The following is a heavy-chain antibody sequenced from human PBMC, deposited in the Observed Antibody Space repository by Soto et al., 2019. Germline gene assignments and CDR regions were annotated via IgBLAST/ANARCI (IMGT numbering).Heavy chain of an antibody. CDR2: INHSGST. CDR1: GGSFSGYY. Sequence: PSETLSLTCAVYGGSFSGYYWSWIRQPPGKGLEWIGEINHSGSTNYNPSLKSRVTISVDTSKNQFSLKLSSVTAADTAVYYCAGPGGSDFHISQWGQGTLVTVSS. J-gene: IGHJ4*02. V-gene: IGHV4-34*01. CDR3: AGPGGSDFHISQ. D-gene: IGHD3-10*01.